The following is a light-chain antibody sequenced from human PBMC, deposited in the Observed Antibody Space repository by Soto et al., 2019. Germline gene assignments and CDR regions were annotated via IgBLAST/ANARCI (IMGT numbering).Light chain of an antibody. CDR3: QQRSNWPLT. CDR1: QSVSSY. Sequence: EIVLTQSPATLSLSPGERATLSCRASQSVSSYLAWYQQKPGQAPRLLIYDASNRATGIPARFSGSGSGTDFTRTISSLETEEFAVYYCQQRSNWPLTFGGGTKVEIK. CDR2: DAS. J-gene: IGKJ4*01. V-gene: IGKV3-11*01.